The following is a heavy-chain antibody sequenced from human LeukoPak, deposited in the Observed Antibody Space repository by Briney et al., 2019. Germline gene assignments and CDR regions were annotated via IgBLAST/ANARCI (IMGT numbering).Heavy chain of an antibody. CDR2: IIPIFGTA. J-gene: IGHJ4*02. V-gene: IGHV1-69*13. CDR3: ARGHYDILTGYYSIDY. D-gene: IGHD3-9*01. Sequence: GASVKVSCKASGGTFSSYAISWVRQAPGQGLEWMGGIIPIFGTANYAQKFQGRVTITADESTSTAYMELSSLRSEDTAVYYCARGHYDILTGYYSIDYWGQGTLVTVSS. CDR1: GGTFSSYA.